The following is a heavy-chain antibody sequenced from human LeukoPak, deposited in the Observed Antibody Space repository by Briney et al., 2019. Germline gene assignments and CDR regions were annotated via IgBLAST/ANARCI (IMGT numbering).Heavy chain of an antibody. Sequence: HPSETLSLTCTVSGGSISSYYWSWIRQPPGKGLEWIGYIYHSGSTYYNPSLKSRVTISVDRSKNQFSLKLSSVTAADTAVYYCARDQREMTTVTYFDYWGQGTLVTVSS. V-gene: IGHV4-59*12. CDR2: IYHSGST. D-gene: IGHD4-17*01. J-gene: IGHJ4*02. CDR1: GGSISSYY. CDR3: ARDQREMTTVTYFDY.